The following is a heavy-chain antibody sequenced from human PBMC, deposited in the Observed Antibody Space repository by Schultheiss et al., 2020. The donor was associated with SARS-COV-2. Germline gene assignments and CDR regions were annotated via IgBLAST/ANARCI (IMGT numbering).Heavy chain of an antibody. CDR2: ISYDGSNK. CDR3: AKESNDFWSGYGDAFDI. Sequence: GGSLRLSCAASGFTFSSYAMHWVRQAPGKGLEWVAVISYDGSNKYYADSVKGRFTISRDNSKNTLYLQMNSLRAEDTAVYYCAKESNDFWSGYGDAFDIWGQGTMVTVSS. J-gene: IGHJ3*02. V-gene: IGHV3-30*07. D-gene: IGHD3-3*01. CDR1: GFTFSSYA.